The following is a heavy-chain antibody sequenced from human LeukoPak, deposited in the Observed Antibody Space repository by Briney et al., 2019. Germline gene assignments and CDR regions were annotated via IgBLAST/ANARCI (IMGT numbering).Heavy chain of an antibody. J-gene: IGHJ5*02. D-gene: IGHD2-15*01. V-gene: IGHV1-18*01. Sequence: ASVKVSCKASGYTFTSYGISWVRQAPGQGLEWMGWISAYNGNTNYAQKLQGRVTMTIDTSTSTAYMELRSLRSDDTAVYYCARKVVAATRYNWFDPWGQGTLVTVSS. CDR3: ARKVVAATRYNWFDP. CDR2: ISAYNGNT. CDR1: GYTFTSYG.